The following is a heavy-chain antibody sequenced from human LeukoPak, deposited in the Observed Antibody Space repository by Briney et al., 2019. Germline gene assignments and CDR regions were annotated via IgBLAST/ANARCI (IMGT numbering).Heavy chain of an antibody. CDR1: GYTFTSYG. V-gene: IGHV1-18*01. J-gene: IGHJ6*03. CDR3: ARDLHRVVVRGVPHYYYYMDV. D-gene: IGHD3-10*01. Sequence: ASVKVSCKASGYTFTSYGISWVRQAPGQGLEWMGWISTYNGNTNYAQKLQGRVTMTTDTSTSTAYMELRSLRSDDTAVYYCARDLHRVVVRGVPHYYYYMDVWGKGTTVTVSS. CDR2: ISTYNGNT.